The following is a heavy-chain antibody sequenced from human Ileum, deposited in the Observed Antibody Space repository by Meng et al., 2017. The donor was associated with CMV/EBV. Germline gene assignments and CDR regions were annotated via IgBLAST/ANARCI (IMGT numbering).Heavy chain of an antibody. CDR1: GGSFSGYY. D-gene: IGHD5-24*01. CDR3: ARVPRRLTIRGYFDY. J-gene: IGHJ4*02. V-gene: IGHV4-34*01. Sequence: QVQLQQWGEGLLKPSETLSLTCAVYGGSFSGYYWSWIRQPPGKGLEWIGEINHSGSTNYNPSLKSRVTISVDTSKNQFSLKLSSVTAADTAVYYCARVPRRLTIRGYFDYWGQGTLVTVSS. CDR2: INHSGST.